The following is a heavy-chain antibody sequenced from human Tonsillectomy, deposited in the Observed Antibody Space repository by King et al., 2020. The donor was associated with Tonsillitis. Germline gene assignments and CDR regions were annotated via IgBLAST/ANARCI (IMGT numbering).Heavy chain of an antibody. J-gene: IGHJ6*03. CDR1: GFTFDDYA. Sequence: VQLVESGGGLVQPGRSLSLSCAASGFTFDDYAMHWVRQAPGKGLEWVSGISWNSGTIGYADSVKGRFTISRDNAKNSLYLQMNSLRAEETAFYYCAKDKIVVVPTARKYFYYMDVWGKGTTVTVSS. CDR2: ISWNSGTI. V-gene: IGHV3-9*01. D-gene: IGHD2-2*01. CDR3: AKDKIVVVPTARKYFYYMDV.